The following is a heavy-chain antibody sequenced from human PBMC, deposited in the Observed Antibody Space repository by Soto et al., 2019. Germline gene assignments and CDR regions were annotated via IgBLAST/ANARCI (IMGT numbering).Heavy chain of an antibody. D-gene: IGHD2-2*02. J-gene: IGHJ4*02. CDR2: INPNSGGT. V-gene: IGHV1-2*02. CDR1: GYTFTGYY. Sequence: ASVKVSCKASGYTFTGYYMHWVRQAPGQGLEWMGWINPNSGGTNYAQKFQGRVTMTRDTSISTAYMELGRLRSDDTAVYYCAREDGIVVVPAAILNRIFDXWGQGTLVTVSX. CDR3: AREDGIVVVPAAILNRIFDX.